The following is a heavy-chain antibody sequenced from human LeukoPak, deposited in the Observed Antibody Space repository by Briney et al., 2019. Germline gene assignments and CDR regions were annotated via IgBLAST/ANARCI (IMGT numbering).Heavy chain of an antibody. CDR1: GGSISSYY. V-gene: IGHV4-59*01. CDR3: AREATYYYDSSVSYFDY. D-gene: IGHD3-22*01. J-gene: IGHJ4*02. Sequence: SETLSLTCTVPGGSISSYYWSWIRQPPGKGLEWIGYIYYSGSTNYNPSLKSRVTISVDTSKNQFSLKLSSVTAADTAVYYCAREATYYYDSSVSYFDYWGQGTLVTVSS. CDR2: IYYSGST.